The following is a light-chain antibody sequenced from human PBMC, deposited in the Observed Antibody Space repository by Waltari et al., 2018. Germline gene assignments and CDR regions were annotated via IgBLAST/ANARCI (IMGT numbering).Light chain of an antibody. V-gene: IGKV1-5*03. J-gene: IGKJ1*01. CDR1: QSISSW. CDR2: KAS. CDR3: QQYNSSPWT. Sequence: DIQMTQSPSILYASVGNRITITCRASQSISSWLAWYQQKPGKAPKLLIYKASSLESGVPSRFSGSGSGTEFTLTISSLQPDDFATYYCQQYNSSPWTFGQGTKVEIK.